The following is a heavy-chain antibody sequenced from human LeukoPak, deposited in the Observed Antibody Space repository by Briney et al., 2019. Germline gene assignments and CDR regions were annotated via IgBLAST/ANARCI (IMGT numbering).Heavy chain of an antibody. V-gene: IGHV1-46*01. CDR3: ARGAPTTSIGAGRFDY. Sequence: GASVKVSCKASGYTFTGYYMHWVRQAPGQGLEWMGEINPSGGSTSYAQKFQGRITVTRDTYTNTVYMDLSSLRSEDTATYYCARGAPTTSIGAGRFDYWGQGSLLTVAS. D-gene: IGHD5-12*01. J-gene: IGHJ4*02. CDR1: GYTFTGYY. CDR2: INPSGGST.